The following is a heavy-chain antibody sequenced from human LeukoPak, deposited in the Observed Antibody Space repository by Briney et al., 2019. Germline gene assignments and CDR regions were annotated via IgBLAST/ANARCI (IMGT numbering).Heavy chain of an antibody. J-gene: IGHJ6*03. V-gene: IGHV1-2*02. CDR2: INPNSGDT. D-gene: IGHD3-10*01. Sequence: ASVKVSCKASGYSFTGFFIHWVRQAPGQGLEWMGWINPNSGDTDYAQKFQGRVTMTRDTSISTAYMELSRLRSDDTAVYYCARDYYGSGSYYRPIYYYMDVWGKGTTVTISS. CDR1: GYSFTGFF. CDR3: ARDYYGSGSYYRPIYYYMDV.